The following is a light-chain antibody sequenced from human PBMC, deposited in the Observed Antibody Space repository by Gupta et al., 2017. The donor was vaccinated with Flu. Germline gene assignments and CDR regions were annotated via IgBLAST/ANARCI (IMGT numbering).Light chain of an antibody. CDR1: NIGTKT. CDR2: DDT. CDR3: QVWDSDNDHVI. V-gene: IGLV3-21*03. J-gene: IGLJ2*01. Sequence: GKTARITCGGNNIGTKTVHWYQQKPGQAPVLVVCDDTDRPSGIPERISGSNSGNTATLTIIRVEAGDEADYYCQVWDSDNDHVIFGGGTKLTVL.